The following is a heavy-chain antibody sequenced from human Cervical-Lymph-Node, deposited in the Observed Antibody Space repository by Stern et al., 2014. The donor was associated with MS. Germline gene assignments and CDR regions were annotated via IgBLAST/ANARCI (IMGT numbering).Heavy chain of an antibody. V-gene: IGHV4-31*03. D-gene: IGHD2-15*01. Sequence: VQLVQSGPGLVKPSPTLSLTCTVSGVSISSGAYYWSWIRPHPGKGLEWIGSIHFIGSGHYNPSLERRVTISRDTSKNQFSLKLTSVTAADTAVYYCARTRRSSAEFDPWGQGTLVTVSS. CDR1: GVSISSGAYY. J-gene: IGHJ5*02. CDR2: IHFIGSG. CDR3: ARTRRSSAEFDP.